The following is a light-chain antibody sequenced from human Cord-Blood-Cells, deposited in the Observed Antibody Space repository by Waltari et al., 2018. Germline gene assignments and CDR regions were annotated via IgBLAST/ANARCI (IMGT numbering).Light chain of an antibody. CDR1: SSDVAGYNY. V-gene: IGLV2-11*01. Sequence: QYALTQPRSVSGSPGQSVTISCTGTSSDVAGYNYDSWDQQHPGNAPKRMIYDVSKRPSGVPDRFSGSKSGNTASQTISGLQAGDESDYYCCSYAGSYTGVFGGGTKLTVL. CDR3: CSYAGSYTGV. CDR2: DVS. J-gene: IGLJ3*02.